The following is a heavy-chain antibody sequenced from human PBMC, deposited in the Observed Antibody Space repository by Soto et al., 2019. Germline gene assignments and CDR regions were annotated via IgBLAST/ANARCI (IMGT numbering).Heavy chain of an antibody. CDR1: GFPFSMYA. CDR2: ISGSVDST. J-gene: IGHJ5*02. V-gene: IGHV3-23*01. CDR3: AKDQRRITIFGVVSYNWFDP. D-gene: IGHD3-3*01. Sequence: PGGSLRLSCAASGFPFSMYAMTWVRQAPGKGLEWVSAISGSVDSTYCADSVKGRFTISRDNSKNTLYLQMNSLRAEDTAVYYCAKDQRRITIFGVVSYNWFDPGGQGTLVTVS.